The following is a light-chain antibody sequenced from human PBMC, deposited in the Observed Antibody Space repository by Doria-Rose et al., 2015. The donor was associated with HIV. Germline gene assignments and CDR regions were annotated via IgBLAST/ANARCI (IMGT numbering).Light chain of an antibody. Sequence: EIVLTQSPGTLSLSPGERATLSCRASQSFSSTYLAWYQQKPGQAPSLLIYDGSTRATGIPVRFSASGSGTDFTLTINRLEPEDFAPYYCHQYGTSWTFGQGTKVEI. J-gene: IGKJ1*01. CDR1: QSFSSTY. CDR2: DGS. V-gene: IGKV3-20*01. CDR3: HQYGTSWT.